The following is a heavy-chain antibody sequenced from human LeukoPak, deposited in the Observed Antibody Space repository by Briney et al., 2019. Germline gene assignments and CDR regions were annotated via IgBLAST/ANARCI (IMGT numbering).Heavy chain of an antibody. CDR2: INSSGSTR. Sequence: GGSLRLSCAASRFTFVIYDMNWVRQAPGKGLEWVSYINSSGSTRYYADSVKGRFTISRDNAKNSLYLQMNSLRAENTAVYYGLRAHAQGYSYYALYDSFDIWGQGTMVTVSS. CDR1: RFTFVIYD. CDR3: LRAHAQGYSYYALYDSFDI. D-gene: IGHD5-18*01. V-gene: IGHV3-48*03. J-gene: IGHJ3*02.